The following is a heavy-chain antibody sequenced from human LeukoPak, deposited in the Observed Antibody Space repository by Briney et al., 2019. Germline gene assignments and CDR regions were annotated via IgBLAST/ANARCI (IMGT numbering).Heavy chain of an antibody. CDR3: AKVGNRVVTAMAPDY. CDR1: GFTFSSYG. Sequence: GGSLRLSCAASGFTFSSYGMHCVRQAPGKGLEWVAVISYDGSNKYYADSVKGRFTISRDNSKNTLYLQMNSLRAEDTAVYYCAKVGNRVVTAMAPDYWGRGTLVTVSS. CDR2: ISYDGSNK. D-gene: IGHD2-21*02. J-gene: IGHJ4*02. V-gene: IGHV3-30*18.